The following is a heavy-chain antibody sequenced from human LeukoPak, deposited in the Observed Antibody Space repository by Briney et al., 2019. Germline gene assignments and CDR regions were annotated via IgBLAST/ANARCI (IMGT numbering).Heavy chain of an antibody. Sequence: SETLSLTCTVSGGSISSGSYYWSWIRQPAGKGLEWIGRIYTSGSTNYNPSLKSRVTISVDTSKNQCSLKLSSVTAADTAVYYCARGIAAAGKYYYYYSMDVWGKGTTVTVSS. V-gene: IGHV4-61*02. CDR2: IYTSGST. CDR1: GGSISSGSYY. CDR3: ARGIAAAGKYYYYYSMDV. J-gene: IGHJ6*03. D-gene: IGHD6-13*01.